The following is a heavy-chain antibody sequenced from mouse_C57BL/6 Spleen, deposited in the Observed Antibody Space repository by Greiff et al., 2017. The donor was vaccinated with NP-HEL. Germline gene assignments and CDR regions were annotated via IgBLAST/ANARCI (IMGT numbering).Heavy chain of an antibody. CDR2: IWSGGST. CDR3: ASTFAY. CDR1: GFSLTSYG. Sequence: QVQLKQSGPGLVQPSQSLSITCTVSGFSLTSYGVHWVRQSPGKGLEWLGVIWSGGSTDYNAAFISRLSISKDNSKSQVFFKMNSLQADDTAKYYCASTFAYWGQGTLVTVSA. J-gene: IGHJ3*01. V-gene: IGHV2-2*01.